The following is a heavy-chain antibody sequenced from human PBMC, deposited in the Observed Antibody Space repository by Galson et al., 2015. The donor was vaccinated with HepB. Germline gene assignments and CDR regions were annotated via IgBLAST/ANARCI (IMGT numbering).Heavy chain of an antibody. CDR3: AKDLERRDQLLFCAFDI. J-gene: IGHJ3*02. CDR1: GFTFDAYT. D-gene: IGHD2-2*01. V-gene: IGHV3-43*01. CDR2: ISWDGGST. Sequence: SLRLSCAASGFTFDAYTMHWVRQAPGKGLEWVSLISWDGGSTYYADYVKGRFTISRDNSKNSLYLQMNSLRTDDTALYYCAKDLERRDQLLFCAFDIWGQGTMVTVSS.